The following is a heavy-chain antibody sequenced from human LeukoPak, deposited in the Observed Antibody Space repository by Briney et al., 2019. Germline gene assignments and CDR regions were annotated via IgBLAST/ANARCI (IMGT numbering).Heavy chain of an antibody. D-gene: IGHD6-19*01. J-gene: IGHJ4*02. Sequence: ASVKVSCKASGYTFTSYGTSWVRQAPGQGLEWMGWISAYNGNTNYAQKLQGRVTMTTETSTSTAYMELRSLRSDDTAVYYCARRSIAVAGNPIDYWGQGTLVTVSS. CDR1: GYTFTSYG. CDR2: ISAYNGNT. CDR3: ARRSIAVAGNPIDY. V-gene: IGHV1-18*01.